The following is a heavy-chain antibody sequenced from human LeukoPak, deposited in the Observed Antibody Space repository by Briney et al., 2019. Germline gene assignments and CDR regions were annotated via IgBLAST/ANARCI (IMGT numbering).Heavy chain of an antibody. Sequence: GGSLRLSCVASGFTFSSYWMHWVRQDPRKGLVWVSRINGDGRNINYADSVRGRFTISRDNAKNTLYLQMNTLRVEDMAVYYCAKGQYYYDSSGYLGDAFDIWGQGTMVTVSS. CDR1: GFTFSSYW. J-gene: IGHJ3*02. CDR2: INGDGRNI. V-gene: IGHV3-74*01. CDR3: AKGQYYYDSSGYLGDAFDI. D-gene: IGHD3-22*01.